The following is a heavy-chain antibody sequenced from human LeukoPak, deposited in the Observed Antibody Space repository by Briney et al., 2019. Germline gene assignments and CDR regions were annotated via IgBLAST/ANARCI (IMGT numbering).Heavy chain of an antibody. V-gene: IGHV3-66*01. J-gene: IGHJ2*01. Sequence: PGGSLRLSCAASGFTVSSSYMTWVRQAPGKGLEWVSVIYSDGNTYFADSVKGRLTISRDLSKNTLYLQMNSLRADDTAVYYCARWGLYYGDPPGYFDLWGRGTLVTVSS. CDR1: GFTVSSSY. CDR3: ARWGLYYGDPPGYFDL. D-gene: IGHD4-17*01. CDR2: IYSDGNT.